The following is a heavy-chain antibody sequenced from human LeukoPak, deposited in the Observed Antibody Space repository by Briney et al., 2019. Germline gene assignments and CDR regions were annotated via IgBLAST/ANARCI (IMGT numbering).Heavy chain of an antibody. D-gene: IGHD2-15*01. CDR2: INPNSGGT. J-gene: IGHJ3*02. V-gene: IGHV1-2*04. Sequence: ASVTVSCKASGYTFTGYYMHWVRQAPGQGLEWMGWINPNSGGTNYAQKFQGWVTMTRDTSISTAYMELSRLRSDDTAVYYCARERGGRRGAFDIWGQGTMVTVSS. CDR3: ARERGGRRGAFDI. CDR1: GYTFTGYY.